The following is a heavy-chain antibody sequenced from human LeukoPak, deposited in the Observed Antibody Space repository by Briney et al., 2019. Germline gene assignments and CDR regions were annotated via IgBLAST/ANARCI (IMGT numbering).Heavy chain of an antibody. Sequence: GESLRPSCPASGFTFSSYGMHWVRQAPAKGLEWVAVISYDGSNKYYADSVKGRFTISRDNAKNSLYLQMNSLRDEDTALYYCARDHYSRNDYWGQGTPVTVSS. CDR1: GFTFSSYG. V-gene: IGHV3-30*03. CDR3: ARDHYSRNDY. J-gene: IGHJ4*02. CDR2: ISYDGSNK. D-gene: IGHD4-11*01.